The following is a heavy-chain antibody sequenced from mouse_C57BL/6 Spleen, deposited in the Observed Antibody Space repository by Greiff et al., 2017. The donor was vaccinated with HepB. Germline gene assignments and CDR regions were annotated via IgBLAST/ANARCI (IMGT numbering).Heavy chain of an antibody. CDR3: ARGGDSYYDGSSLAY. CDR2: ISYDGSN. CDR1: GYSITSGYY. Sequence: VQLKESGPGLVKPSQSLSLTCSVTGYSITSGYYWNWIRQFPGNKLEWMGYISYDGSNNYNPSLKNRISITRDTSKNQFFLKLNSVTTEDTATEYCARGGDSYYDGSSLAYWGQGTLVTVSA. D-gene: IGHD1-1*01. V-gene: IGHV3-6*01. J-gene: IGHJ3*01.